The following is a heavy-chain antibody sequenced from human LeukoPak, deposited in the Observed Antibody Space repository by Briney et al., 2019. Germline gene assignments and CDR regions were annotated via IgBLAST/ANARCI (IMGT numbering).Heavy chain of an antibody. CDR1: GFTFSSYS. V-gene: IGHV3-21*01. Sequence: GGSLRLYCAASGFTFSSYSMNWVRPAPGTGLEWVSSISSSSSYIYYAVSVKGRFTISRDNAKNSLYLQMNSLRAEDTAVYYCAREDLGMDVWGQGTTVTVSS. J-gene: IGHJ6*02. CDR3: AREDLGMDV. D-gene: IGHD3-3*01. CDR2: ISSSSSYI.